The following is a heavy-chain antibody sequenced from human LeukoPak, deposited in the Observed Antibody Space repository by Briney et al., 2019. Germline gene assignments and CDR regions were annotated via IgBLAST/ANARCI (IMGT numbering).Heavy chain of an antibody. V-gene: IGHV3-23*01. J-gene: IGHJ4*02. CDR3: AKGLINDWSALED. CDR1: GFTFSSYA. Sequence: GGSLRLSCAASGFTFSSYAMTWVRQTPGKGLGWVSAISGSTGTTYYADSVRGRFTISRDNSKNTLYLQMDSLRAEDTAKYYCAKGLINDWSALEDWGQGTLVTVSS. D-gene: IGHD3-9*01. CDR2: ISGSTGTT.